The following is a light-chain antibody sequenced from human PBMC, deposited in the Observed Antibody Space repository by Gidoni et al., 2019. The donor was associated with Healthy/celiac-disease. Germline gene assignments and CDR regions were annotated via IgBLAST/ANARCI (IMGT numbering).Light chain of an antibody. CDR3: IQALQTQGFT. J-gene: IGKJ3*01. CDR2: LGS. V-gene: IGKV2-28*01. CDR1: QSLLHSKGYHY. Sequence: DIVMTHSQLSLPVTPGEPASISCRSSQSLLHSKGYHYMDWYLQKLGQSPQRLIFLGSNRASGVPDRFSSSGAGTDFTLKISRVEAEDVGVYYCIQALQTQGFTFXPXTKVXIK.